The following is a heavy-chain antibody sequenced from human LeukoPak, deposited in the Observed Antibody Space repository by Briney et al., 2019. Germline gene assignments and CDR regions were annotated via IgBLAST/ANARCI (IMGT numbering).Heavy chain of an antibody. Sequence: PGGSLRLSCAASGFTFSSHWMSWVRQAPGKGLEWVANIKEDGSEKFYVDSVKGRFTISRDNAKNSLYLQMNSLRAEDTAVYYCARAEGYSSVWYYQRGGKFGSFDPWGQGTLVTVSS. CDR3: ARAEGYSSVWYYQRGGKFGSFDP. V-gene: IGHV3-7*05. J-gene: IGHJ5*02. D-gene: IGHD6-19*01. CDR2: IKEDGSEK. CDR1: GFTFSSHW.